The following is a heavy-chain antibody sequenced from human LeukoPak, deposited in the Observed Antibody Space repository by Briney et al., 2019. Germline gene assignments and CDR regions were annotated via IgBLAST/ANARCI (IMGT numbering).Heavy chain of an antibody. CDR3: AKGRGDGYNWRFDY. Sequence: GGSLRLSCAASGFIFSNYGMSWVRQAPGKGLEWVSGINGSGGSTYYADSVKGRFTISRDNSKNSLYLQMSSLRAEDTAEYYCAKGRGDGYNWRFDYWGQGTLVTVSS. J-gene: IGHJ4*02. CDR2: INGSGGST. V-gene: IGHV3-23*01. D-gene: IGHD5-24*01. CDR1: GFIFSNYG.